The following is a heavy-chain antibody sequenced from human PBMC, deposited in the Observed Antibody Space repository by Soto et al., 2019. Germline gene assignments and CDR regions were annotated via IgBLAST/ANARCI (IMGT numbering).Heavy chain of an antibody. V-gene: IGHV4-61*01. J-gene: IGHJ4*02. Sequence: SETLSLTCTVSGGSVNSDSYYWSWIRQPPGKGPEWIGYIYYTGSTNYNPSLKSRVTISLDTSRNQFSLKLSSVTAADTAVFYCAREYSNSPEAFDYWGQGALVTVSS. CDR3: AREYSNSPEAFDY. CDR2: IYYTGST. CDR1: GGSVNSDSYY. D-gene: IGHD6-6*01.